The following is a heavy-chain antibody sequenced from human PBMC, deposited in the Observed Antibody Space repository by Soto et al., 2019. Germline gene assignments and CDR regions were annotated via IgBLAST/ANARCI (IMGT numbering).Heavy chain of an antibody. D-gene: IGHD3-10*01. Sequence: PXETLSLTCTCSGGCISSYYLSWIRQPPGKGLEWIGYTYYSGSTNYNPSLKSRVTISVDTSKNQCSLKLSSVTAADTAVYYCARGPLATGDFDYWGQGTLVTVS. J-gene: IGHJ4*02. CDR1: GGCISSYY. CDR3: ARGPLATGDFDY. V-gene: IGHV4-59*01. CDR2: TYYSGST.